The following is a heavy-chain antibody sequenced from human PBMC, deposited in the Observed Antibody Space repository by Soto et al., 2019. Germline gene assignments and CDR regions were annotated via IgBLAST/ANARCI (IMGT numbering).Heavy chain of an antibody. CDR2: IDWDDDK. D-gene: IGHD2-15*01. V-gene: IGHV2-70*17. CDR1: GFSLSSYGMC. J-gene: IGHJ4*02. CDR3: ARIHRYGGRGVDFDY. Sequence: GPTLVNPTQTLTLTCSFSGFSLSSYGMCVSWIRQPPGKALECLARIDWDDDKFYNTSLRTKLTISRDTTKNQVVLTMTNMDPVDTATYYCARIHRYGGRGVDFDYWGQGTLVTVSS.